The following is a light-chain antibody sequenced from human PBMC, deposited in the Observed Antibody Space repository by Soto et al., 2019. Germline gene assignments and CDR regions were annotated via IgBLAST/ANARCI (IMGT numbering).Light chain of an antibody. Sequence: QSVLTQPPSVSGAPGQRITISCTGSSSNIGAGYPVHWYQQLPGTAPKLLIFGNTIRPSGVPDRFSGSRSGLAITGLQAEDEADYYCSSYRSSSTLVFGGGTKLTVL. CDR3: SSYRSSSTLV. V-gene: IGLV1-40*01. CDR1: SSNIGAGYP. J-gene: IGLJ2*01. CDR2: GNT.